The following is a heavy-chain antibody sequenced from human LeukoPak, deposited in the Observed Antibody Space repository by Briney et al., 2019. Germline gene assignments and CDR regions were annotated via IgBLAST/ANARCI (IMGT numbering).Heavy chain of an antibody. Sequence: ASVKVSCKASGYTFTGYYMHWARQVPGQGLEWMGWINPNSGGTNYAQKFQGRVTMTRDTSISTAYMELSRLRSDDTAMYYCARTLTTVTTMDYWGQGTLVTVSS. J-gene: IGHJ4*02. CDR3: ARTLTTVTTMDY. CDR2: INPNSGGT. V-gene: IGHV1-2*02. CDR1: GYTFTGYY. D-gene: IGHD4-17*01.